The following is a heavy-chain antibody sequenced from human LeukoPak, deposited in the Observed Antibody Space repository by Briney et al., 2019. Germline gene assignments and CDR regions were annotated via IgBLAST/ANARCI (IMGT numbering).Heavy chain of an antibody. J-gene: IGHJ2*01. V-gene: IGHV4-38-2*01. Sequence: SETLSLTCAVSGYSISSGYYWGWIRKPPGKGLEWIGSIYHSGSTYYNPSLKSRVTISVDTSKNQFSLKLSSVTAADTAVYYRASLYYDILSGYPEGYFDLWGRGTLVTVSS. CDR3: ASLYYDILSGYPEGYFDL. D-gene: IGHD3-9*01. CDR1: GYSISSGYY. CDR2: IYHSGST.